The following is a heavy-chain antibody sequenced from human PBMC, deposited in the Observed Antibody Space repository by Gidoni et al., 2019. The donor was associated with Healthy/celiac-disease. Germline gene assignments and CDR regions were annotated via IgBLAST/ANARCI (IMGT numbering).Heavy chain of an antibody. J-gene: IGHJ6*02. Sequence: EVQLVESGGGLVQPGRSLRLSCAASGFTFDDYAMPWVRQAPGKGLEWVSGISWNSGSIGYADSVKGRFTISRDNAKNSLYLQMNSLRAEDTALYYCAKDMVRVVVPAALGYYGMDVWGQGTTVTVSS. CDR2: ISWNSGSI. D-gene: IGHD2-2*01. V-gene: IGHV3-9*01. CDR3: AKDMVRVVVPAALGYYGMDV. CDR1: GFTFDDYA.